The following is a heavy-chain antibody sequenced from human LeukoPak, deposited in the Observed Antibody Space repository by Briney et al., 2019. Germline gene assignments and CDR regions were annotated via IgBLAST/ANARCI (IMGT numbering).Heavy chain of an antibody. V-gene: IGHV3-23*01. CDR2: ISGSGGST. Sequence: GGSLRLSCAASGFTFSSYAMSWVRQAPGKGLEWVSAISGSGGSTYYADSVKGRFTISRDNSKNTLYLQMNSLRAEDTAVYYCAKDPPYYYDSSGYYQDYWGQGTLVTVSS. CDR3: AKDPPYYYDSSGYYQDY. J-gene: IGHJ4*02. CDR1: GFTFSSYA. D-gene: IGHD3-22*01.